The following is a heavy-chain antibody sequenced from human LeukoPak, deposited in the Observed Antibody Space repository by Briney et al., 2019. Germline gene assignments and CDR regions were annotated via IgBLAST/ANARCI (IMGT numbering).Heavy chain of an antibody. V-gene: IGHV1-2*02. Sequence: GASVKVSCKTSGYTFTDYYIHWVRQAPGQGPEWMGWINPNSGGTNYAQNLQGRVTMTRDTSISTAYMELSRLRSEDTAVYYCAREDSGYSYGYYYFDYWGQGTLVTVSS. CDR3: AREDSGYSYGYYYFDY. CDR2: INPNSGGT. CDR1: GYTFTDYY. J-gene: IGHJ4*02. D-gene: IGHD5-18*01.